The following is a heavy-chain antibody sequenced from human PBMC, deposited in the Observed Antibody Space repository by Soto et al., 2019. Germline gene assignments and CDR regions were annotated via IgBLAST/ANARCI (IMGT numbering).Heavy chain of an antibody. CDR3: ARGGYPSIDY. Sequence: SETLSLTCGVYGGSFSGYHWSWFRQTPGKGLEWIGQINHTGHVNYNPSLKSRVTLSVDTSKKQFSLKLNSVTAADTAVYYCARGGYPSIDYWGQGTRVTVAS. J-gene: IGHJ4*02. V-gene: IGHV4-34*01. CDR1: GGSFSGYH. CDR2: INHTGHV. D-gene: IGHD5-12*01.